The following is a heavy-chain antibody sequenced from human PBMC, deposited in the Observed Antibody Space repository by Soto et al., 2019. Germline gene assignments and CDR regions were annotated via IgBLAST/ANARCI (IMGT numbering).Heavy chain of an antibody. V-gene: IGHV3-43*01. Sequence: LRLSFAASGXTFDDYTMHWVRQAPGRGLEWVSLISWDGGSTYYADSVKGRFTISRDNSKNSLYLQMNSLRTGDTALYYCAKDSSMSHWGQGTLVTVSS. CDR1: GXTFDDYT. CDR3: AKDSSMSH. D-gene: IGHD6-6*01. J-gene: IGHJ4*02. CDR2: ISWDGGST.